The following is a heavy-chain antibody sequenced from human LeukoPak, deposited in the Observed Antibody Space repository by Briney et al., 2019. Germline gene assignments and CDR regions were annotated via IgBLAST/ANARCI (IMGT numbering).Heavy chain of an antibody. D-gene: IGHD3-22*01. Sequence: PGRSLRLSCAASGFTFSSYGMHWVRQAPGKGLEWVAVIWYDGSNKYYADSGKGRFTISRDNSKNTLYLQMNSLRAEDTAVYYCARELSVSSGYYHYYYGMDVWGQGTTVTVS. CDR3: ARELSVSSGYYHYYYGMDV. CDR2: IWYDGSNK. J-gene: IGHJ6*02. CDR1: GFTFSSYG. V-gene: IGHV3-33*01.